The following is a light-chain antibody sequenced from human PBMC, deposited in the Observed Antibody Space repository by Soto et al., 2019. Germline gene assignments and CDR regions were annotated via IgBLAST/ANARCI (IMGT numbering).Light chain of an antibody. Sequence: QLVLTQSPSASASLGASVKLTCTLSSGHSSYPIAWHQQQPEKGPRYLMKLNSDGSHTKGDGIPDRFLGSSSGAERYLTISSLQSEDEADYYCQTWGTGTVVFGGGTKLTVL. CDR3: QTWGTGTVV. CDR1: SGHSSYP. CDR2: LNSDGSH. V-gene: IGLV4-69*01. J-gene: IGLJ2*01.